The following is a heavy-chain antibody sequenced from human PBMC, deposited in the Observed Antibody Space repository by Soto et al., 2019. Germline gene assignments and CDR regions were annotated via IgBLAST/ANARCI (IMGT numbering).Heavy chain of an antibody. Sequence: SVKVSCKASGGTFSSYAISWVRQAPGQGLEWMGGIIPIFGTANYAQKFQGRVTITADESTSTAYMELSSLRSEDTAVYFCVRAYYYGSGGFFYYSGMDVWGQGATVTVSS. CDR3: VRAYYYGSGGFFYYSGMDV. J-gene: IGHJ6*02. D-gene: IGHD3-10*01. CDR1: GGTFSSYA. CDR2: IIPIFGTA. V-gene: IGHV1-69*13.